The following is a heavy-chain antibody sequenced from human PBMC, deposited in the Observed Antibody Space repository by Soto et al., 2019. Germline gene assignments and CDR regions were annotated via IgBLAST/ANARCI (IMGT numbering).Heavy chain of an antibody. CDR1: GGSISSGGYS. Sequence: QLQLQESGSGLVKPSQTLSLTCAVSGGSISSGGYSWSWIRQPPGKGLEWIGYIYDSGSTYYNPSLKVRVPISVDRSKNQFSLKLSSVTAADTAVYYCARAHYGDYGYGMDVWGQGTTVTVSS. V-gene: IGHV4-30-2*01. CDR3: ARAHYGDYGYGMDV. J-gene: IGHJ6*02. D-gene: IGHD4-17*01. CDR2: IYDSGST.